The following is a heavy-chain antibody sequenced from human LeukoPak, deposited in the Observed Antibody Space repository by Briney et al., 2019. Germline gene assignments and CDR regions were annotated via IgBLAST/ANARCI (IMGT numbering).Heavy chain of an antibody. CDR2: MSSSGDII. J-gene: IGHJ4*02. CDR1: GFPFSSYE. V-gene: IGHV3-48*03. CDR3: ARDDGGRHTSSLDY. D-gene: IGHD6-6*01. Sequence: GRSLRLSCAASGFPFSSYEMHWVRQAPGKGLEWVSYMSSSGDIIYYADSVEGRFAISRDNAKNSLYLQMDSLRAEDTATYYCARDDGGRHTSSLDYWGQGTLVAVSS.